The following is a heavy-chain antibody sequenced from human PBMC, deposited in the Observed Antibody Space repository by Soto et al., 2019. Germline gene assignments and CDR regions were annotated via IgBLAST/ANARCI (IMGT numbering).Heavy chain of an antibody. CDR3: ALSRRVTTVTYYYYYYGMDV. V-gene: IGHV3-23*01. J-gene: IGHJ6*02. Sequence: GGSLRLSCAASGFTFSSYAMSWVRQAPGTGLEWVSAISGSGGSTYYADSVKGRFTISRDNSKNTLYLQMNSLRAEDTAVYYCALSRRVTTVTYYYYYYGMDVWGQGTTVTVSS. D-gene: IGHD4-17*01. CDR1: GFTFSSYA. CDR2: ISGSGGST.